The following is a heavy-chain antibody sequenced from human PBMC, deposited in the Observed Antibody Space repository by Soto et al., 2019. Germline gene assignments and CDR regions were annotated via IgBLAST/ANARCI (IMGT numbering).Heavy chain of an antibody. V-gene: IGHV3-9*01. CDR3: AKDSIPYGWGAARHYFDY. D-gene: IGHD6-6*01. Sequence: PGGSLRLSCAASGFTFDDYAMHWVRQAPGKGLEWVSGISWNSGSIGYADSVKGRFTISRDNAKNSLYLQMNSLRAEDTALYYCAKDSIPYGWGAARHYFDYWGQGTLVTVSS. CDR2: ISWNSGSI. J-gene: IGHJ4*02. CDR1: GFTFDDYA.